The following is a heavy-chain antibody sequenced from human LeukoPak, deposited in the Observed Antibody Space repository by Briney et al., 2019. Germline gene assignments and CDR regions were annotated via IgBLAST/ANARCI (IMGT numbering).Heavy chain of an antibody. Sequence: SETLSLTCTVSGGSISSYYWSWLRQPAGKGLEWIGRIYTSGSTNHNPSLKRRITISVDTSKNQFSLKLSCVPAADTAVYYCGRPSYDSSGYYLGAWGQGTLVTVSS. J-gene: IGHJ4*02. CDR1: GGSISSYY. CDR2: IYTSGST. D-gene: IGHD3-22*01. CDR3: GRPSYDSSGYYLGA. V-gene: IGHV4-4*07.